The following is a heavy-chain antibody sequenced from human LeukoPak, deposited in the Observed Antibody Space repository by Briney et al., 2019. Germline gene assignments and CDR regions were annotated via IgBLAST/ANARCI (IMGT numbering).Heavy chain of an antibody. Sequence: GGSLRLSCAASGFTFSSYGMNCVRQTPGKGLEWVSSISTSGASTYYADSVKGRFTISRENSRNTLYLQMNSLRAEDTAVYYCAKKIGGVYAFDIWGQGTMVTVSS. V-gene: IGHV3-23*01. D-gene: IGHD2/OR15-2a*01. J-gene: IGHJ3*02. CDR1: GFTFSSYG. CDR3: AKKIGGVYAFDI. CDR2: ISTSGAST.